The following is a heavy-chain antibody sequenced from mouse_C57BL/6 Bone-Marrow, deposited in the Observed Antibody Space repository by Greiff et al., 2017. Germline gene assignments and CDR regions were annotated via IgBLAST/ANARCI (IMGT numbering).Heavy chain of an antibody. CDR1: GYTFTSYW. J-gene: IGHJ1*03. D-gene: IGHD1-1*01. Sequence: QVQLQQPGAELVRPGSSVKLSCKASGYTFTSYWMDWVKQRPGQGLEWIGNIYPSDSETHYNQKFKDKATLTVDKSSSTAYMQLSRLTSEDSAVYYGARMGYYYGSSHWYFDVWGTGTTVTVSS. V-gene: IGHV1-61*01. CDR2: IYPSDSET. CDR3: ARMGYYYGSSHWYFDV.